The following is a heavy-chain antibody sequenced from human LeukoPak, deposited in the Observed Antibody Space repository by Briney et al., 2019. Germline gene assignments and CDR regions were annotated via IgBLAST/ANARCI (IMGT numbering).Heavy chain of an antibody. CDR2: ISAYNGNT. CDR3: ARIVTDIVVVVADDAFDI. D-gene: IGHD2-15*01. J-gene: IGHJ3*02. CDR1: GYTFTSYG. Sequence: ASVKVSCKASGYTFTSYGISWVRQAPGQGLEWMGWISAYNGNTNYAQKLQGRVTMTTDTSTGTAYMELRSLRSDDTAVYYCARIVTDIVVVVADDAFDIWGQGTMVTVSS. V-gene: IGHV1-18*01.